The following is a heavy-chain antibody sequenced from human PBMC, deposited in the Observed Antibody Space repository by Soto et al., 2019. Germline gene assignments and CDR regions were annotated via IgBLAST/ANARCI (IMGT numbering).Heavy chain of an antibody. CDR2: IYPADSDT. V-gene: IGHV5-51*01. Sequence: EVQLVQSGAEVKKPGESLKISCKGSGYSFTTYWIGWVRQMPGRGLEWMGIIYPADSDTRYSPSFQGQVTISADKSINTAYLQWSSLKASDTAMYYCARLRRSGYSYGRAYGMDVWGQGTTVTVSS. CDR3: ARLRRSGYSYGRAYGMDV. D-gene: IGHD5-18*01. CDR1: GYSFTTYW. J-gene: IGHJ6*02.